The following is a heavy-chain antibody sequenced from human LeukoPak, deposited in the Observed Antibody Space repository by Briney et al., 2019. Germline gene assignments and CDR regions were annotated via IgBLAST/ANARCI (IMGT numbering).Heavy chain of an antibody. CDR3: ARDLHPKAMIVVPKPLGY. D-gene: IGHD3-22*01. CDR2: INPNSGRT. J-gene: IGHJ4*02. V-gene: IGHV1-2*02. CDR1: GYTFTGYY. Sequence: ASVKVSCKASGYTFTGYYMNWVRQAPGQGLEWMGWINPNSGRTSYARNFQGRVTMTRDTSISTAYMELSRLRSDDTAVYYCARDLHPKAMIVVPKPLGYWGQGTLVTVSS.